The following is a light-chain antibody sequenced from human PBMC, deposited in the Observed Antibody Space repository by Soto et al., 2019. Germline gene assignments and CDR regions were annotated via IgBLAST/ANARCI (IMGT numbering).Light chain of an antibody. CDR1: QSVRSN. CDR2: NTS. CDR3: QQYADWPQLT. Sequence: EIVMTQSPDFLSVAPGDGATLSCRASQSVRSNLAWYQQKPGQAPRLLIFNTSGRASGVPARFSGGGFGTEFPLTISSLQSDDFAIYYCQQYADWPQLTFGGGTRVEIK. V-gene: IGKV3-15*01. J-gene: IGKJ4*01.